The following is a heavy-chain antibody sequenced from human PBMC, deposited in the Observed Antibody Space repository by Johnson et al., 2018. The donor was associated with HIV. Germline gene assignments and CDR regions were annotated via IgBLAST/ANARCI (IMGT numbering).Heavy chain of an antibody. J-gene: IGHJ3*02. V-gene: IGHV3-30*04. D-gene: IGHD6-19*01. CDR2: ISYDGSNK. CDR1: GFTFSSYA. Sequence: QVQLVESGGGVVQPGRSLRLSCAASGFTFSSYAMHWVRQAPGKGLEGVAVISYDGSNKYYTDSVKGRFTISRDNSKKTLYLKMNSLGAEDTAVYYCARGGVAVAGTNAFDIWGQGTMVTVSS. CDR3: ARGGVAVAGTNAFDI.